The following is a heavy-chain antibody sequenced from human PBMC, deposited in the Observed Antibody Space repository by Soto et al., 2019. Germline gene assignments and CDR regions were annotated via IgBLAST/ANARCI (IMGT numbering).Heavy chain of an antibody. D-gene: IGHD1-26*01. V-gene: IGHV1-45*02. CDR2: ITPFSGDV. CDR1: GNTFTYRY. Sequence: QMQLVQSGAEVKRTGSTVTVSCKALGNTFTYRYLHWVHQAPGQALEWMGWITPFSGDVHYAQKFQESVTITRDRSINTAYMRMSSLRPEDTAMYYCASGGAGSGPFTWELPDHWGQGTLVTVSS. CDR3: ASGGAGSGPFTWELPDH. J-gene: IGHJ4*02.